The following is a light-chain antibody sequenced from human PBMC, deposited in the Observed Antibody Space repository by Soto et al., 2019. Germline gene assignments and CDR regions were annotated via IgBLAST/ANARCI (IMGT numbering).Light chain of an antibody. CDR3: QQYGGTPPIT. CDR1: QSVSNNY. Sequence: EMAFPRFPGTRPLSPGKEATLSCGAIQSVSNNYLAWYLQKPGQAPRFLIYGASSRATGIPDRFSGSGSGTDFTLTISRLEPEDFAVYYCQQYGGTPPITFGQGTRLEIK. CDR2: GAS. J-gene: IGKJ5*01. V-gene: IGKV3-20*01.